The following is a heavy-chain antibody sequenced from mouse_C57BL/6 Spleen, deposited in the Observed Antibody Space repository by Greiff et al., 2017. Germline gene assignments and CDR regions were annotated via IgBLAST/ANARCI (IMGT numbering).Heavy chain of an antibody. CDR3: ARDAFDGYYGYFDV. D-gene: IGHD2-3*01. J-gene: IGHJ1*03. CDR1: GFTFSDFY. V-gene: IGHV7-1*01. Sequence: EVKLVESGGGLVQSGRSLRLSCATSGFTFSDFYMEWVRQAPGKGLEWIAASRNKANDYTTEYSASVKGRFIVSRDTSQSILYLQMNALRAVDTAIYYCARDAFDGYYGYFDVWGTGTTVTVSS. CDR2: SRNKANDYTT.